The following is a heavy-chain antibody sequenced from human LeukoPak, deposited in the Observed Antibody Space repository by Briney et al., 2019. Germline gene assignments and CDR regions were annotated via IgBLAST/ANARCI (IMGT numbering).Heavy chain of an antibody. J-gene: IGHJ4*02. CDR2: IHYSGST. CDR3: ARHQDDISGYYPFGY. D-gene: IGHD3-22*01. Sequence: SETLSLTCTVSGGSISSSNYYWGWIRQPPGKGPEWIGSIHYSGSTYYNPSLKSRVTISVDTSKNQFSQMLSSVTAAHTAVYYCARHQDDISGYYPFGYWGQGTRVPVSS. CDR1: GGSISSSNYY. V-gene: IGHV4-39*01.